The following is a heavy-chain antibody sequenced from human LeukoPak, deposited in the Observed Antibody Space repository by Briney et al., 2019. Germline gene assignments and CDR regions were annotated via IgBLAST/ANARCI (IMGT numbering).Heavy chain of an antibody. J-gene: IGHJ4*02. CDR2: ISASGGTT. Sequence: PGGSLRLSCAASGFTFSNYGMTWVRQAPGKGLEWVSGISASGGTTYYADSVKGRFTISRDNSKNTLYLQMNSLRAEDTAVYYCASSMIPYRTHFDYWGQGTLVTVSS. V-gene: IGHV3-23*01. CDR3: ASSMIPYRTHFDY. CDR1: GFTFSNYG. D-gene: IGHD3-16*01.